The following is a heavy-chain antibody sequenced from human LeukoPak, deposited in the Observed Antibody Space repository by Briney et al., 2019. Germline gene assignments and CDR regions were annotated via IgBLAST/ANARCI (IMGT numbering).Heavy chain of an antibody. V-gene: IGHV4-34*01. Sequence: SETLSLTCAVYGGSFRDYYWSWIRQPPGKGLEWIGEINHDGTTNYNPSLKSRVIMSVDASKSQFFLTLTPVTAADTAVYYCAREGAYTNFVNRFDAWGQGTLVTVSS. CDR3: AREGAYTNFVNRFDA. CDR1: GGSFRDYY. D-gene: IGHD2-2*02. CDR2: INHDGTT. J-gene: IGHJ5*02.